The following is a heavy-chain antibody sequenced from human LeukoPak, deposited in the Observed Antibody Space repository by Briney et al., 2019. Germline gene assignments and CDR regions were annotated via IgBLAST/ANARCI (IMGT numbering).Heavy chain of an antibody. CDR2: IIPIFGTA. D-gene: IGHD3-10*01. J-gene: IGHJ4*02. V-gene: IGHV1-69*13. CDR3: ARGSEYYYGSGSSLRDYFDY. Sequence: SVKVSCKASGGTFSSYAISWVRQAPGQGPEWMGGIIPIFGTANYAQKFQGRVTITADESTSTAYMELSSLRSEDTAVYYCARGSEYYYGSGSSLRDYFDYWGQGTLVTVSS. CDR1: GGTFSSYA.